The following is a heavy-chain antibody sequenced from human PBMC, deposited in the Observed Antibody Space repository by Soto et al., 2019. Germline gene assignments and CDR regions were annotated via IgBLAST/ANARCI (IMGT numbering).Heavy chain of an antibody. V-gene: IGHV4-39*01. CDR2: VHHSGST. Sequence: LTRASSRGTICVRAFYWGWIRQPPGKGLEWIGGVHHSGSTYYNPSLESRVTISVDTSKNQFSLKLRSVTASDRAGDYCAGLEYWGPGTLVTGSS. J-gene: IGHJ4*02. CDR1: RGTICVRAFY. CDR3: AGLEY.